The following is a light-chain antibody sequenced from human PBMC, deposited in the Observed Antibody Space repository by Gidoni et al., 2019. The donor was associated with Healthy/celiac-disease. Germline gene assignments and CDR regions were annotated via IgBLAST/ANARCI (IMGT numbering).Light chain of an antibody. J-gene: IGKJ1*01. Sequence: DIQMTQSPPSLSASVGDSVTITCCASQSLSSRINWYQQKQGKAPKLLIYAASSLQSEVPSRVSGIGSGSDVTRTIISLRPEDCATYYWQQNYSMLRTFGQETKVEIK. V-gene: IGKV1-39*01. CDR2: AAS. CDR1: QSLSSR. CDR3: QQNYSMLRT.